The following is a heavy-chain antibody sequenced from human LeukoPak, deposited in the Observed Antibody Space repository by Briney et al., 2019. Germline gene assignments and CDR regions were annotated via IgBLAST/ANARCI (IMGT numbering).Heavy chain of an antibody. D-gene: IGHD6-13*01. CDR3: ARARIAARNGFDP. CDR2: INTDGSST. Sequence: GGSLRLSCAASGFTFSSYWMHWVRQAPGKGLVWVSRINTDGSSTSYADSVKGRFTISRDNAKNTLFLQINSLRAEDTAVYFCARARIAARNGFDPWGQGTLVTVSS. CDR1: GFTFSSYW. V-gene: IGHV3-74*01. J-gene: IGHJ5*02.